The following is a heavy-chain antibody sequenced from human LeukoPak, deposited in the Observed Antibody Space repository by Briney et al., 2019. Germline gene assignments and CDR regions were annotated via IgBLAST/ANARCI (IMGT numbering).Heavy chain of an antibody. CDR1: GFTFSDYY. D-gene: IGHD2-2*01. Sequence: GGSLRLSCAASGFTFSDYYMSWIRQAPGKGLEWVSYISSSGSTIYYADSVKGRFTISRDNAKNSLYLQMNSLRAEDTAVYYCAKDFTQAVVPAATDNWGQGTLVTVSS. J-gene: IGHJ4*02. CDR3: AKDFTQAVVPAATDN. CDR2: ISSSGSTI. V-gene: IGHV3-11*01.